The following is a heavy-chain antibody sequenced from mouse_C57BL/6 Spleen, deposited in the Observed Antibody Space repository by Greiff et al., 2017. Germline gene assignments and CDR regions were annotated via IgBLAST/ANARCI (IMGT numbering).Heavy chain of an antibody. J-gene: IGHJ1*03. D-gene: IGHD2-4*01. CDR1: GYTFTSYW. Sequence: QVQLQQPGAELVKPGASVKMSCKASGYTFTSYWITWVKQRPGQGLEWIGVIYPGSGSTNYNEKFKSKATLTVDTSSSTAYMQLSSLTSEDSAVYYCARSGLRTSYWYFDVWGTGTTVTVSS. CDR3: ARSGLRTSYWYFDV. V-gene: IGHV1-55*01. CDR2: IYPGSGST.